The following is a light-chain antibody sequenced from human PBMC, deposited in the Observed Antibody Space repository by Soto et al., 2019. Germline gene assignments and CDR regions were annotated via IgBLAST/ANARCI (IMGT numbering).Light chain of an antibody. J-gene: IGKJ4*01. CDR3: QQYNNWPLT. Sequence: EIVMTQSPATLSVSPGERATLSCRASQSVNNNLAWYQQKPGQAPRLLIYGASARATGIPARFSGSGSGTXXXXXXXSLQSEDFAAYYCQQYNNWPLTFGGGTKVEIK. CDR1: QSVNNN. CDR2: GAS. V-gene: IGKV3-15*01.